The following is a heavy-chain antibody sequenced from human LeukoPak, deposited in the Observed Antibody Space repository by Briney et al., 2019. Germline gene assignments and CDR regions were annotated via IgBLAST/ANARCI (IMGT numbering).Heavy chain of an antibody. CDR1: DGSISSYY. D-gene: IGHD5/OR15-5a*01. V-gene: IGHV4-59*01. CDR2: IYYSGST. Sequence: PSETLSLTCTFSDGSISSYYWSWIRQPPGKGLEWTGYIYYSGSTNYNPSHKSRVTISLDTSQNQFSLKLRSVTAADTAVYYCARARMGGITYCVFWGEGTLVTVSS. J-gene: IGHJ4*02. CDR3: ARARMGGITYCVF.